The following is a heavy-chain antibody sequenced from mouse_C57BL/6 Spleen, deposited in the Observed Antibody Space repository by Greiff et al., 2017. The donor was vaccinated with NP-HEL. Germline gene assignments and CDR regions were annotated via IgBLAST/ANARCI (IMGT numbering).Heavy chain of an antibody. CDR2: IYPYNGVS. V-gene: IGHV1-31*01. J-gene: IGHJ2*01. Sequence: EVKLMESGPELVKPGASVKISCKASGYSFTGYYMHWVKQSHGNILDWIGYIYPYNGVSSYIQKFKGKATLTVDKSSSTAYMELRSLTSEDSAVYYCARSLITTVVAGDYFDYWGQGTTLTVSS. CDR3: ARSLITTVVAGDYFDY. CDR1: GYSFTGYY. D-gene: IGHD1-1*01.